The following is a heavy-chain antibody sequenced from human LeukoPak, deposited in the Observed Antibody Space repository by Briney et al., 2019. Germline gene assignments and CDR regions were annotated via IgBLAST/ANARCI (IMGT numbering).Heavy chain of an antibody. CDR3: TTGWPKKYGNY. Sequence: GGSLRLSCAASGFTFSHAWMSWVRQAPGKGLEWVGRIKSKTDGGTTDYAAPVKGRFTISRDDSKNTLYLQMNSLKTEDTAVYYCTTGWPKKYGNYWGQGTLVTVSS. CDR1: GFTFSHAW. CDR2: IKSKTDGGTT. J-gene: IGHJ4*02. D-gene: IGHD1-26*01. V-gene: IGHV3-15*01.